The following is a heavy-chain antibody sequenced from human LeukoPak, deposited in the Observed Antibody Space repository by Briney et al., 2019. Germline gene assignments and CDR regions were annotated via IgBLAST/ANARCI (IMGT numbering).Heavy chain of an antibody. Sequence: SQTLSLTCAASGGSISSGGYSWSWIRQPPGKGLEWIGYIYHSGSTYYNPSLKSRVTISVDRSKNQFSLKLSSVTAADTAVYYCARTQPYGDSPYRWFDPWGQGTLVTVSS. CDR1: GGSISSGGYS. CDR3: ARTQPYGDSPYRWFDP. CDR2: IYHSGST. D-gene: IGHD4-17*01. J-gene: IGHJ5*02. V-gene: IGHV4-30-2*01.